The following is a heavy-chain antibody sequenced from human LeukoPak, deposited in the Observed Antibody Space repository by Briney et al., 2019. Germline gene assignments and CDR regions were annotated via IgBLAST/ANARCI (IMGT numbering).Heavy chain of an antibody. CDR3: ARHGNIVGAFDY. V-gene: IGHV5-51*01. CDR2: IYAGDFDT. D-gene: IGHD1-26*01. J-gene: IGHJ4*02. CDR1: GYSFSTHW. Sequence: GESLKISCKGSGYSFSTHWIGWVRQMPGKGLEWMGIIYAGDFDTRYSPSFQGQVTISADKSISTAYLQWSSLKASDTAMYYCARHGNIVGAFDYWGQGTLVTVSS.